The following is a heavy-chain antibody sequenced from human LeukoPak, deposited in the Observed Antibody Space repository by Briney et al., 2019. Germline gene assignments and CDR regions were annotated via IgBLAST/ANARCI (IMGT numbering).Heavy chain of an antibody. CDR1: GFTFSSYS. CDR3: ARVVCSGGACSPLVPHYYYRMDV. J-gene: IGHJ6*02. D-gene: IGHD2-15*01. Sequence: GGSLRLSCAASGFTFSSYSMNWVRQAPGKGLEWVSSISSSSSYIYYADSVKGRFTISRDNAKNSLYLQMNSLRAEDTAVYYCARVVCSGGACSPLVPHYYYRMDVWGQGTTVTVSS. V-gene: IGHV3-21*04. CDR2: ISSSSSYI.